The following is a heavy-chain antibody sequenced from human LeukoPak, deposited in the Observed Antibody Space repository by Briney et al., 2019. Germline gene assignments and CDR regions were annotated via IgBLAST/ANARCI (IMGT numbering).Heavy chain of an antibody. CDR2: IRYDGSNK. CDR1: GFTFSSYG. V-gene: IGHV3-30*02. D-gene: IGHD6-19*01. J-gene: IGHJ4*02. Sequence: GGSLRLSCAASGFTFSSYGMHWVRQAPGKGLEWVAFIRYDGSNKYYADSVKGRFTISRDNSKNTLYLQMNSLRAEDTAVYYCAKDFGARMGDSSGWLMYWGQGTLVTVSS. CDR3: AKDFGARMGDSSGWLMY.